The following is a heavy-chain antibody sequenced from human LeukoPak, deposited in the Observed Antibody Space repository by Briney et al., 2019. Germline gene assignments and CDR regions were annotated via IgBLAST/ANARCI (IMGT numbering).Heavy chain of an antibody. J-gene: IGHJ4*02. D-gene: IGHD3-9*01. CDR2: IWYDGSNK. V-gene: IGHV3-33*01. Sequence: GRSLRLSCAASGFTFSSYGMHWVRQAPGKGLEWVAVIWYDGSNKYYADSVKGRFTISRDNSKNTLYLQMNSLRAEDTAVYYCARDRFYDILTGHHDYWGQGTLVTVSS. CDR1: GFTFSSYG. CDR3: ARDRFYDILTGHHDY.